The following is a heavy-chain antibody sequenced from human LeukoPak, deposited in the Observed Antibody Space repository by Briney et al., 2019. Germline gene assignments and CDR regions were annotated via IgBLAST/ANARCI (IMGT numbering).Heavy chain of an antibody. D-gene: IGHD2-2*01. J-gene: IGHJ3*02. V-gene: IGHV3-48*01. CDR2: ISSSSSSI. CDR3: ARDRSYQLLPDAFDI. Sequence: GGSLRLSCAASGFTLSSYSMNWVRQAPGKGLEWVSYISSSSSSIYYADSVKGRFTISRDNAKNSLYLQMNSLRAEDTAVYYCARDRSYQLLPDAFDIWGQGTMVTVSS. CDR1: GFTLSSYS.